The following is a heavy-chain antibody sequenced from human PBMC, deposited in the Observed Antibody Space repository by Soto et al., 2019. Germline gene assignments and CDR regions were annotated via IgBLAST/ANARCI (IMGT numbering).Heavy chain of an antibody. J-gene: IGHJ6*02. CDR3: ARDSGWYLSYGMDV. CDR1: GFTFSSYS. V-gene: IGHV3-48*02. CDR2: ISSSSSTI. Sequence: PGGSLRLSCAASGFTFSSYSMNWVRQAPGKVLEWVSYISSSSSTIYYADSVKGRFTISRDNAKNSLYLQMNSLRDEDTAVYYCARDSGWYLSYGMDVWGQGTTVTVSS. D-gene: IGHD6-19*01.